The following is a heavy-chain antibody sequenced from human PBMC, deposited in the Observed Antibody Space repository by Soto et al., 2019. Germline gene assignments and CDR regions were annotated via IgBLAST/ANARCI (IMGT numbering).Heavy chain of an antibody. Sequence: QVQLVESGGGVVQPGRSLRLSCAASGFTFSSYGMHWVRQAPGKGLEWVAVIWYDGSNKYYADSVKGRFTISRDNSKNTLYLQMNSLRAEDQAVYYCARDRGAYYYGSGSDSDYWCQGTLVTVSS. CDR3: ARDRGAYYYGSGSDSDY. CDR1: GFTFSSYG. D-gene: IGHD3-10*01. CDR2: IWYDGSNK. J-gene: IGHJ4*02. V-gene: IGHV3-33*01.